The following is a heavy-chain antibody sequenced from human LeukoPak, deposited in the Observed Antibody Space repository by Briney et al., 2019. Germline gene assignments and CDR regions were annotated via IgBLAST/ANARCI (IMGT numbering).Heavy chain of an antibody. CDR2: ISSSSSYI. D-gene: IGHD4-23*01. CDR1: GFTFSSYS. Sequence: PGGSLRLSCAASGFTFSSYSMNWVRQAPGKGLEWVSSISSSSSYIYYADSVKGRFTISRDNAKNSLYLQMNSLRAEDTGVYYCASWTTLTTVVTTDSYNWFDPWGQGTLVTVSS. V-gene: IGHV3-21*01. J-gene: IGHJ5*02. CDR3: ASWTTLTTVVTTDSYNWFDP.